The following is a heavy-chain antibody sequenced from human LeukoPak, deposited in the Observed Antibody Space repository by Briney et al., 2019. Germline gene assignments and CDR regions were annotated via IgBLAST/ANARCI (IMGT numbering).Heavy chain of an antibody. D-gene: IGHD3-22*01. Sequence: ASVKVSCKASGYTFTSYAMNWVRQAPGQGLEWMGWINTNTGNPTYAQGFTGRFVFSLDTSVSTAYLQISSLKAEDTAVYYCARDGYYYDSSGQNWFDPWGQGTLVTVSS. CDR1: GYTFTSYA. CDR3: ARDGYYYDSSGQNWFDP. V-gene: IGHV7-4-1*02. J-gene: IGHJ5*02. CDR2: INTNTGNP.